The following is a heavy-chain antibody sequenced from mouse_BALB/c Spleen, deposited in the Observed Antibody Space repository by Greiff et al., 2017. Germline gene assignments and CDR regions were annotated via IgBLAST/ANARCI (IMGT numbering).Heavy chain of an antibody. V-gene: IGHV1-7*01. CDR1: GYTFTSYW. Sequence: VQGVESGAELAKPGASVKMSCKASGYTFTSYWMHWVKQRPGQGLEWIGYINPSTGYTEYNQKFKDKATLTADKSSSTAYMQLSSLTSEDSAVYYCARNYGSSRYFDVWGAGTTVTVSS. D-gene: IGHD1-1*01. J-gene: IGHJ1*01. CDR2: INPSTGYT. CDR3: ARNYGSSRYFDV.